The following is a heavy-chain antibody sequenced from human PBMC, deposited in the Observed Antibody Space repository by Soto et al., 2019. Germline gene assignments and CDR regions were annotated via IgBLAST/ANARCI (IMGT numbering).Heavy chain of an antibody. V-gene: IGHV3-48*04. CDR3: AAGKVWVYFDY. CDR2: ISSRSSTI. Sequence: GGSLRLSCAASGFTFSSYSMNWVRQAPGKGLEWVSYISSRSSTIYYADSVKGRFTISRDNAKNSLYLQMNSLRAEDTAVYYCAAGKVWVYFDYWGQGTLVTVSS. J-gene: IGHJ4*02. D-gene: IGHD6-13*01. CDR1: GFTFSSYS.